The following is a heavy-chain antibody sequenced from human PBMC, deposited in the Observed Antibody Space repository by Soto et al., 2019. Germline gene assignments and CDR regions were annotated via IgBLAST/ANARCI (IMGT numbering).Heavy chain of an antibody. CDR1: GGTFSSYT. D-gene: IGHD1-26*01. CDR2: IIPILGIA. Sequence: SVKVSCKASGGTFSSYTISWVRQAPGQGLEWMGRIIPILGIANYAQKFQGRVTITADKSTSTAYMELSSLRSEDTAVYYCARDSPLVETASAHWGQGTLVTVSS. CDR3: ARDSPLVETASAH. V-gene: IGHV1-69*04. J-gene: IGHJ4*02.